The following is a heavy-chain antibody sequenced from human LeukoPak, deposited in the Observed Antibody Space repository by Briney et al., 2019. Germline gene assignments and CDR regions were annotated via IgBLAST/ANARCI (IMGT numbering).Heavy chain of an antibody. CDR3: ARGDVSGYYDYFDY. V-gene: IGHV3-23*05. CDR2: IYTGGNT. CDR1: GFTFSSYA. Sequence: GGSLRLSCAASGFTFSSYAMSWVRQAPGKGLEWVSTIYTGGNTYYAASVKGRFTISRDFSKNRVFLHMSSLRAEDTAMYYCARGDVSGYYDYFDYWGQGALVTVSS. J-gene: IGHJ4*02. D-gene: IGHD3-22*01.